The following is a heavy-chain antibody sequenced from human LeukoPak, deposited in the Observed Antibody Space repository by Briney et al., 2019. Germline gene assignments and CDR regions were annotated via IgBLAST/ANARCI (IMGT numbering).Heavy chain of an antibody. Sequence: GGSLSLSCAASGFTFSSYAMSWVRQAPGKGLEWVSAISGGGGSTYYADSVKGRFTISRDNSKNTLYLQMNSLRAEDTAVYYCAKARHQNYGDFLGLDYWGQGPLVTVSS. V-gene: IGHV3-23*01. D-gene: IGHD4-17*01. CDR2: ISGGGGST. CDR3: AKARHQNYGDFLGLDY. J-gene: IGHJ4*02. CDR1: GFTFSSYA.